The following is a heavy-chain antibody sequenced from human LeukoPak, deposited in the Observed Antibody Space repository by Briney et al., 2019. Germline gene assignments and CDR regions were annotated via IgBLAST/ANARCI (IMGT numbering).Heavy chain of an antibody. CDR3: ARAPAPIKYSIDY. CDR1: AHTFNGYY. D-gene: IGHD6-13*01. V-gene: IGHV1-2*02. Sequence: SVNLLYDSSAHTFNGYYKHWARDPPGQGLEGMGYMSSNSADKIYSQNFEQRHTLTRGTHVNTFYSELRSMISEDTAVFYCARAPAPIKYSIDYWGRGTRVTVSS. CDR2: MSSNSADK. J-gene: IGHJ4*02.